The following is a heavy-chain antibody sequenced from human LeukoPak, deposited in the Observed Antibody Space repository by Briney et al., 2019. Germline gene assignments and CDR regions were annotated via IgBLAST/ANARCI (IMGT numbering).Heavy chain of an antibody. Sequence: SETLFLTCTVYGGSFSGYYWSWIRQPPGKGLEWIGEINHSGSTNYNPSLRSRVTISVDTSKNQFSLKLSSVTAADTAVYYCARGGPGYSSSWQPFDYWGQGTLVTVSS. D-gene: IGHD6-13*01. CDR1: GGSFSGYY. CDR3: ARGGPGYSSSWQPFDY. J-gene: IGHJ4*02. CDR2: INHSGST. V-gene: IGHV4-34*01.